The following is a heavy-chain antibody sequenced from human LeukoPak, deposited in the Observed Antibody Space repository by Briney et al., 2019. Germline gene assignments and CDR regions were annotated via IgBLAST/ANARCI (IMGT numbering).Heavy chain of an antibody. CDR2: ISAYNGNT. V-gene: IGHV1-18*01. J-gene: IGHJ3*02. D-gene: IGHD3-10*01. CDR3: ARDTLLLWFGELLPSDAFDI. CDR1: GYTFTSYG. Sequence: GASVKVSCKASGYTFTSYGISWVRQAPGQGLEWMGWISAYNGNTNYAQKLQGRVTMTTDTSTSTAYMELRSLRSDDTAVYYCARDTLLLWFGELLPSDAFDIWGQGTMVTVSS.